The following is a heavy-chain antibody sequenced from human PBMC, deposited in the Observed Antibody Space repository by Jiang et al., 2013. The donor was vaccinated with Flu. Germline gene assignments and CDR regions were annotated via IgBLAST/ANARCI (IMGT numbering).Heavy chain of an antibody. CDR1: GYTFTGYY. CDR2: INPNSGGT. V-gene: IGHV1-2*05. D-gene: IGHD3-22*01. Sequence: KASGYTFTGYYMHWVRQAPGQGLEWMGRINPNSGGTNYAQKFQGRVTMTRDTSISTAYMELSRLRSDDTVVYYCARSLSNYYDSSGFGYWGQGTLVTVSS. J-gene: IGHJ4*02. CDR3: ARSLSNYYDSSGFGY.